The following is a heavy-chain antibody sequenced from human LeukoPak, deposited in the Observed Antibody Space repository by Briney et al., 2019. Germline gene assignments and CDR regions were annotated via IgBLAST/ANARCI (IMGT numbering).Heavy chain of an antibody. CDR2: IWYDGSNK. Sequence: GGSLRLSCAASGFTFSSYGMHWVRRAPGKGLEWVAVIWYDGSNKYYADSVKGRFTISRDNSKNTLYLQMNSLRAEDTAVYYCAKVLWIAAAEPFAYWGQGTLVTVSS. CDR3: AKVLWIAAAEPFAY. D-gene: IGHD6-13*01. V-gene: IGHV3-33*06. CDR1: GFTFSSYG. J-gene: IGHJ4*02.